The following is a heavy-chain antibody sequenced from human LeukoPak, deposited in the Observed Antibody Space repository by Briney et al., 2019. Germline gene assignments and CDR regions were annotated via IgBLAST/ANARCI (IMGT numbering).Heavy chain of an antibody. D-gene: IGHD3-10*01. J-gene: IGHJ5*02. CDR2: KHYSGGT. CDR1: GGSISSSRYY. Sequence: PSETPSPTRTVPGGSISSSRYYWGWVRQPPGEGLGGVGRKHYSGGTYYNPSLKSRVTISVDTSKNQFSLKLSSVTAADTAVYYCARHALDYYGSGSYYNARGPGWFDPWGKGTLVTVSS. V-gene: IGHV4-39*01. CDR3: ARHALDYYGSGSYYNARGPGWFDP.